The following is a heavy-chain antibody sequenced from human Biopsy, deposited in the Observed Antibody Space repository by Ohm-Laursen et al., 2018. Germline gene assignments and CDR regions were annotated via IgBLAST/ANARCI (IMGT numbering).Heavy chain of an antibody. CDR3: AIDRVPRRGVMPVYYYGMDV. Sequence: PGTLSLTCTVSGDSIARYYWTWIRQSPGKGLEWIGFIYNTERTNYNPSLKSRVTISLDTSKNQFSLELSSVIPSDTAVYYCAIDRVPRRGVMPVYYYGMDVWGQGSTVTVSS. CDR1: GDSIARYY. CDR2: IYNTERT. J-gene: IGHJ6*02. V-gene: IGHV4-59*01. D-gene: IGHD2-21*01.